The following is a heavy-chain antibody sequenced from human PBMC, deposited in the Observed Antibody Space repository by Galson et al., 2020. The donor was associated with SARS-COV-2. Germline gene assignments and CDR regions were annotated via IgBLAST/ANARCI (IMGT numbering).Heavy chain of an antibody. D-gene: IGHD6-6*01. CDR2: IYYSGST. J-gene: IGHJ4*02. Sequence: SETLSLTCTVSGGSISSSSYYWGWIRQPPGKGLEWIGSIYYSGSTYYNPSLKSRVTISVDTSKNQFSLKLSFVTAADTAVYYCARMFGIAAAFDYWGQGTLVTVSS. CDR3: ARMFGIAAAFDY. CDR1: GGSISSSSYY. V-gene: IGHV4-39*01.